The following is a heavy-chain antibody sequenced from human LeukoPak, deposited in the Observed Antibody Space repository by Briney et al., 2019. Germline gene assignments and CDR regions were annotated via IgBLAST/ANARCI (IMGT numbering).Heavy chain of an antibody. CDR3: ARRELTYYYDRRGFDY. D-gene: IGHD3-22*01. J-gene: IGHJ4*02. V-gene: IGHV3-48*01. Sequence: GGSLRLPCAASGFTFSSYSMNWVRQAPGKGLEWVSYISSSSSTIYYADSVKGRFTISRDNAKNSLYLQMNSLRAEDTAVYCCARRELTYYYDRRGFDYWGQGTLVTVSS. CDR1: GFTFSSYS. CDR2: ISSSSSTI.